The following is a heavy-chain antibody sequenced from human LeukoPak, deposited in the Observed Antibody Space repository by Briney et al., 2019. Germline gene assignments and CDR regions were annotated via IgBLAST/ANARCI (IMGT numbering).Heavy chain of an antibody. Sequence: SVKVSCKASGGTFSSYAISWVRQATGQGLEWMGGIIPIFGTAKSAQKFQGRVRITADESTRSAPMALSSVRSEDTAVYYCARRGADFSPFDPWGQGTLVTVSS. CDR2: IIPIFGTA. CDR3: ARRGADFSPFDP. V-gene: IGHV1-69*13. D-gene: IGHD3-3*01. CDR1: GGTFSSYA. J-gene: IGHJ5*02.